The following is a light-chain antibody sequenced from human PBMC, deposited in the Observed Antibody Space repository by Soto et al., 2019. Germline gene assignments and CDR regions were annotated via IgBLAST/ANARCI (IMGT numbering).Light chain of an antibody. J-gene: IGLJ2*01. CDR3: CSYTSSSTLV. V-gene: IGLV2-14*01. CDR1: SSGIGGYNF. Sequence: QSALTQPASVSGSPGQSITISCTGTSSGIGGYNFVSWYQQHPGKAPKLMIYEVTNRPSGVSYRFSGSKSGNTASLTISGLQAEDEADYYCCSYTSSSTLVFGGGTKLTVL. CDR2: EVT.